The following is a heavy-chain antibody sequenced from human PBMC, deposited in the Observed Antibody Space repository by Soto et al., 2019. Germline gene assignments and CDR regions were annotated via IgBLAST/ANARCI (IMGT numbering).Heavy chain of an antibody. Sequence: QITLKESGPTRVKPTQTLTLTCTFSGFSLTTSGVGVGWIRKTPGKALEWLAVIYWDDDKRYSPSLKSRLTITTEPSKNPVVLTMAYMDPVDTATYFCAHRGYMYGNWDHGYFDYWGQGTLVTVSS. CDR1: GFSLTTSGVG. J-gene: IGHJ4*02. CDR3: AHRGYMYGNWDHGYFDY. V-gene: IGHV2-5*02. D-gene: IGHD5-18*01. CDR2: IYWDDDK.